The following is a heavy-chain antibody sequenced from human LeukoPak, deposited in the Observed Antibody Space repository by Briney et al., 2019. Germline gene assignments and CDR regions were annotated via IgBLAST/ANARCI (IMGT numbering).Heavy chain of an antibody. V-gene: IGHV4-34*01. Sequence: KPSETLSLTCAVYGGSFSGYYWSWIRQPPGKGLEWIGEINHSGSTNYNPSLKSRVTISVDTSKSQFSLKLSSVTAADTAVYYCARGRGSPRILKSYFDYWGQGTLVTVSS. CDR3: ARGRGSPRILKSYFDY. CDR1: GGSFSGYY. CDR2: INHSGST. J-gene: IGHJ4*02. D-gene: IGHD5-12*01.